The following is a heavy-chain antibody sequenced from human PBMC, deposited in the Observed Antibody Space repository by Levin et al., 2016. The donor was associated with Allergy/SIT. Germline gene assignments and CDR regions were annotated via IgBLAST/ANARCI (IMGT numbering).Heavy chain of an antibody. Sequence: GGSLRLSCAASGFTFSNAWMSWVRQAPGKGLEWVGRIKSKTDGGTTDYAAPVKGRFTISRDDSKNTLYLQMNSLKTEDTAVYYCTTDPLSGWAVAAVLGWFDPWGQGTLVTVSS. V-gene: IGHV3-15*01. CDR2: IKSKTDGGTT. CDR3: TTDPLSGWAVAAVLGWFDP. D-gene: IGHD6-19*01. J-gene: IGHJ5*02. CDR1: GFTFSNAW.